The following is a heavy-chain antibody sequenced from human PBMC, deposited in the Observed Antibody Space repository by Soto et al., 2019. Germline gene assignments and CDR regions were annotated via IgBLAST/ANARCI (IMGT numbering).Heavy chain of an antibody. Sequence: PGGSLRLSCAASGFTFSSYGMHWVRQAPGKGLEWVAVISYDGSNKYYADSVKGRFTISRDNSKNTLYLQMNSLRAEDTAVYYCAKGYYDFWSGYPREGAFDIWGQGTMVTVSS. D-gene: IGHD3-3*01. V-gene: IGHV3-30*18. J-gene: IGHJ3*02. CDR3: AKGYYDFWSGYPREGAFDI. CDR1: GFTFSSYG. CDR2: ISYDGSNK.